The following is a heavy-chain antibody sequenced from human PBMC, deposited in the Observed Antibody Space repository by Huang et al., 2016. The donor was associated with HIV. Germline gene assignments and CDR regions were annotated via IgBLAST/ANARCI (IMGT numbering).Heavy chain of an antibody. J-gene: IGHJ4*02. CDR1: GGSISPHY. V-gene: IGHV4-59*11. CDR2: IDYSGGT. Sequence: QVQLQESGPGLVKPSETLSLTCTVSGGSISPHYWSWIRQPPGTGLEGIGSIDYSGGTNYSPALKSRVTILLDTSKNQFSLRVNSVTAADTAMYYCARDHHDFWRGYRRMYFFDHWGQGTLVTVSS. CDR3: ARDHHDFWRGYRRMYFFDH. D-gene: IGHD3-3*01.